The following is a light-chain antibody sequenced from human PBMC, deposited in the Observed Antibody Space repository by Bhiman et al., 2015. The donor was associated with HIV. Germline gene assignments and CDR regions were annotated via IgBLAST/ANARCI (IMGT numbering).Light chain of an antibody. V-gene: IGLV1-40*01. CDR2: GDT. Sequence: QSVLTQPPSMSGAPGQRVTISCTGNSSNIGAGYDVHWYQHLPGTAPKLLIYGDTSRPSGISDRFSGSKSGASASLAITGLQAEDEADYYCQSYDNRLTAWVFGGGTKLTVL. J-gene: IGLJ3*02. CDR1: SSNIGAGYD. CDR3: QSYDNRLTAWV.